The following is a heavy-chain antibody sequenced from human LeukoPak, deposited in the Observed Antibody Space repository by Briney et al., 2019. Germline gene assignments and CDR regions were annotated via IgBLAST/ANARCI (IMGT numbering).Heavy chain of an antibody. Sequence: SETLSLTCDVSDYSISSDYYWGWIRQTPGKGLEWIGHISDTGSTNYNPSLKSRLTISVDTSKNHSSLTLTSVTAADTALYYCARHIFSDGSPFDSWGQGTLVTVSS. J-gene: IGHJ4*02. CDR1: DYSISSDYY. V-gene: IGHV4-38-2*01. CDR2: ISDTGST. CDR3: ARHIFSDGSPFDS. D-gene: IGHD3-3*02.